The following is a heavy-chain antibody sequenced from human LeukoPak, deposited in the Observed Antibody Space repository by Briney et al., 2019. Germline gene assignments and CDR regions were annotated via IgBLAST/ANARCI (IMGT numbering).Heavy chain of an antibody. Sequence: SETLSLTCTVSGGSISSRCYWGWIRQSPGKGLEWIGSIYYSGSTYYNPSLKGRITISVDTSKNQFSLKLSSVTAADTAVYYCARAPYDSSGYYPSWFDPWGQGTLVTVSS. CDR1: GGSISSRCY. CDR3: ARAPYDSSGYYPSWFDP. V-gene: IGHV4-39*07. CDR2: IYYSGST. D-gene: IGHD3-22*01. J-gene: IGHJ5*02.